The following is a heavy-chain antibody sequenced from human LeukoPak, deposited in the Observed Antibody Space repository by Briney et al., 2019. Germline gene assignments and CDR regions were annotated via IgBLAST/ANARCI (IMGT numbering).Heavy chain of an antibody. CDR1: GYTFSRYG. V-gene: IGHV1-18*01. CDR3: ARTVDSYNWRENWFDP. CDR2: ISAYNGNA. J-gene: IGHJ5*02. Sequence: ASVKVSCKASGYTFSRYGISCVRQAPGHGLEWMGWISAYNGNAKYAQTLQGRVTMTTDTSTSTAYMELRSLRSDDTAVYYCARTVDSYNWRENWFDPWGQGTLVTVSS. D-gene: IGHD1-20*01.